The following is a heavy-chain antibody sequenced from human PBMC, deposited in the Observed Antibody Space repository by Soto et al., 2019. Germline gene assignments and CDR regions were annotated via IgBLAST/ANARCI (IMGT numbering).Heavy chain of an antibody. CDR3: AKDSRSTYPTGDAFDI. J-gene: IGHJ3*02. V-gene: IGHV3-23*01. CDR2: ISGSGGST. Sequence: EVQLLESGGGLVQPGGSLRLSCAASGFTFSSYAMSWVRQAPGKGLEWVSAISGSGGSTYYADSVKGRFTISRDNSKNTLYLQMNSLRAEDTAVYYCAKDSRSTYPTGDAFDIWGQGTMVTVSS. D-gene: IGHD3-10*01. CDR1: GFTFSSYA.